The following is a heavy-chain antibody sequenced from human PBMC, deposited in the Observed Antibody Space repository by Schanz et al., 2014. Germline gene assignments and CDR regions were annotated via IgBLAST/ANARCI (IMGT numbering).Heavy chain of an antibody. CDR1: GFTFRNYA. Sequence: VQLLESGGGLVQPGGSLKLSCSASGFTFRNYALSWVRQAPGKGLAWVSAISGSGGSTYYADSLKGRFTISRDNARNSGYLQMNSLRAEDTAEYYCARGVRVRGIIIDYGGPGPLVTVSS. V-gene: IGHV3-23*01. CDR2: ISGSGGST. CDR3: ARGVRVRGIIIDY. D-gene: IGHD3-10*01. J-gene: IGHJ4*02.